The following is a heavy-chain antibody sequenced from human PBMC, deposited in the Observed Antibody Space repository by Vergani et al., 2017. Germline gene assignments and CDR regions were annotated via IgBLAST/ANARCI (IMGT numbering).Heavy chain of an antibody. Sequence: EVQLVESGGVVVQPGGSLRLSCAASGFTFDDYTMHWVRQAPGKGLEWVSLISWDGGSTYYADSVKGRFTISRDNSKNSLYLQMNSLRTEDTALYYCAKDRRLSYYDSSGYYPYYFDYWGQGTLVTVSS. D-gene: IGHD3-22*01. CDR1: GFTFDDYT. V-gene: IGHV3-43*01. J-gene: IGHJ4*02. CDR3: AKDRRLSYYDSSGYYPYYFDY. CDR2: ISWDGGST.